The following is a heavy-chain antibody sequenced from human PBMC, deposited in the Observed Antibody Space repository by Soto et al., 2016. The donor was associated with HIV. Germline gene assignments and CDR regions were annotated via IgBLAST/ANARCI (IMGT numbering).Heavy chain of an antibody. CDR1: GYTFTGYY. CDR3: ARVGVEQWVVGPDGLCYMDV. D-gene: IGHD6-19*01. V-gene: IGHV1-2*02. J-gene: IGHJ6*03. Sequence: QVQLVQSGAEVKKPGASVKVSCKASGYTFTGYYLHWVRQAPGQGLQWMGWINPNSGGTNYAQKFQGRVTMTRDTSISTAYMELSRLRSDDTAVYYCARVGVEQWVVGPDGLCYMDVVGQRDHGHRLL. CDR2: INPNSGGT.